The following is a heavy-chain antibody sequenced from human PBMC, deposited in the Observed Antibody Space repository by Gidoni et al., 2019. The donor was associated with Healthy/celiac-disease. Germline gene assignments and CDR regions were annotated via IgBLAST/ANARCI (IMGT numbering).Heavy chain of an antibody. J-gene: IGHJ4*02. V-gene: IGHV3-30-3*01. CDR1: GFTFSSYA. CDR2: ISYDGSNK. D-gene: IGHD3-9*01. Sequence: QVQLVESGGGVVQPGRSLRLSCAASGFTFSSYAMHWVRQAPGKGLEGVAVISYDGSNKYYADAVKGRFTISRDNSKNTLYLQMNSLRAEDTAVYYCARDFDAPPEINFDYWGQGTLVTVSS. CDR3: ARDFDAPPEINFDY.